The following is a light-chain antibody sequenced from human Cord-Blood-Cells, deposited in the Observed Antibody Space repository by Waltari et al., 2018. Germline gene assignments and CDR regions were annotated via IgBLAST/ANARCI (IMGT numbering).Light chain of an antibody. CDR2: GAS. CDR3: QQYNNWPYS. J-gene: IGKJ2*03. CDR1: QSVSSN. Sequence: EIVMTQSPATLSVPRGERATLSCRASQSVSSNLAWYQRKPGQAPRLLIYGASTRATGIPARFSGSGSGTEFTLTISSLQSEDFAVYYCQQYNNWPYSFGQGTKLEIK. V-gene: IGKV3-15*01.